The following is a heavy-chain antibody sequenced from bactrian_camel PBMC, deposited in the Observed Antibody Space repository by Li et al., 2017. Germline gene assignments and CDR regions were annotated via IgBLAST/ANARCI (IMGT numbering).Heavy chain of an antibody. CDR3: AVDRCSTYGLTRTGY. CDR2: IACDGSA. CDR1: GNPPNTAY. V-gene: IGHV3S53*01. J-gene: IGHJ6*01. D-gene: IGHD7*01. Sequence: VQLVESGGGSVEAGGSLRLSCAYSGNPPNTAYMGWFRQAPGKEREGVAVIACDGSASYANSVKGRFTINKDNAKNTLYLQMNSLKPEDTAMYYCAVDRCSTYGLTRTGYWGQGTQVTVS.